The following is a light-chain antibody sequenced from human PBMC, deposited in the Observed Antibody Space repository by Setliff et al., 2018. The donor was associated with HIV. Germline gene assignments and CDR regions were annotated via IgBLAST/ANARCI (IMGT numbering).Light chain of an antibody. CDR1: SSDVGGYYS. Sequence: QSALTQPASVSGSPGQSITISCTGISSDVGGYYSVSWYQQHPGKAPKLMIYDVINRPSGVSNRFSGSRSGNTASLTISGLQVEDEADYYCNSYTTSSTLYVFGPGTKVTVL. CDR2: DVI. CDR3: NSYTTSSTLYV. V-gene: IGLV2-14*03. J-gene: IGLJ1*01.